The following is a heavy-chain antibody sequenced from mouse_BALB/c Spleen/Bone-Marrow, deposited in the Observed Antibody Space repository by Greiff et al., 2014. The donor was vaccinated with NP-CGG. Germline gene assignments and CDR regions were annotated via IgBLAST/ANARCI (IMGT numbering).Heavy chain of an antibody. D-gene: IGHD4-1*01. CDR3: ASLTGRDY. Sequence: EVQLVESGGGLVKPGGSLKLSCAASGFTFSGYAMSWVRQTPEKRLEWVATISSGGSYTYYPDSVKGRFTISRDNAKNTLYLQMSSLRSEDTAMYYCASLTGRDYWGQGTTHTVPA. CDR1: GFTFSGYA. J-gene: IGHJ2*01. CDR2: ISSGGSYT. V-gene: IGHV5-9-3*01.